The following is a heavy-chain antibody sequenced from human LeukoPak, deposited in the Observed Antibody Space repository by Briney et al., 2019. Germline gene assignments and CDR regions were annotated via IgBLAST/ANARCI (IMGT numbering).Heavy chain of an antibody. CDR3: AIDGIRGALDY. V-gene: IGHV3-33*01. CDR2: IWADGSNK. J-gene: IGHJ4*02. D-gene: IGHD3-10*01. Sequence: GGSLRLSCAASGFTFSSYVMHWVRQAPGKGLEWVAVIWADGSNKYYADSVKGRFTISRDNFKNTLYLEMNSLRAEDTAVYSCAIDGIRGALDYWGQGTLFTVSS. CDR1: GFTFSSYV.